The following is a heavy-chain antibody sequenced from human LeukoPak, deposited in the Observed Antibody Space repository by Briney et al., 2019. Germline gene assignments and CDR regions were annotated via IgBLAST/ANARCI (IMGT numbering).Heavy chain of an antibody. Sequence: SETLSLTCAVSGGSISSSSYYWGWIRQPPGKGLEWIGSIYYSGSTYYNPSLKSRVTISVDTSKNQFSLKLSSVTAADTAVYYCARRRRRYCSSTSCYGKPLDYWGQGTLVTVSS. J-gene: IGHJ4*02. V-gene: IGHV4-39*01. CDR2: IYYSGST. CDR3: ARRRRRYCSSTSCYGKPLDY. CDR1: GGSISSSSYY. D-gene: IGHD2-2*01.